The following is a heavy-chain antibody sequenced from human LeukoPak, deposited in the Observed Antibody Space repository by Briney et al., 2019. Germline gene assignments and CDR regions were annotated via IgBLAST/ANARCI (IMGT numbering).Heavy chain of an antibody. V-gene: IGHV4-59*01. J-gene: IGHJ4*02. CDR2: IYYSGST. Sequence: SETLSLTCTVSGGSISSYYWSWIRQPPEKGLEWIGYIYYSGSTNYNPSLKSRVTISVDTSKNQFSLKLSSVTAADTAVYYCARALDYGGNPYFDYWGQGTLVTVSS. CDR3: ARALDYGGNPYFDY. D-gene: IGHD4-23*01. CDR1: GGSISSYY.